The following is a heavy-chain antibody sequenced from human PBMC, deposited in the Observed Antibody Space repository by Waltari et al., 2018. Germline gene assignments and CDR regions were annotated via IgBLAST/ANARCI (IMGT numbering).Heavy chain of an antibody. V-gene: IGHV4-39*07. D-gene: IGHD2-2*01. J-gene: IGHJ3*02. CDR2: IYYSGST. CDR1: GGSISSSSYY. CDR3: ARDGIVVVPAAVEAFDI. Sequence: QLQLQESGPGLVKPSETLSLTCTVSGGSISSSSYYWGWIRKPPGKGLEWIGSIYYSGSTHYNPSPKGRVTLSVDTSKTPFSLALSSVTAADTAVYYCARDGIVVVPAAVEAFDIWGQATMATVSS.